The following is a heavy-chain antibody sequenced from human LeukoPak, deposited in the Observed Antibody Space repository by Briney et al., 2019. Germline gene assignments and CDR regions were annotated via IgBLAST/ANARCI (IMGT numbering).Heavy chain of an antibody. V-gene: IGHV4-4*02. D-gene: IGHD3-22*01. J-gene: IGHJ4*02. CDR1: GGSISSSNW. CDR2: IYHSGST. CDR3: ARTYYYDSSGYYYTIDY. Sequence: SETLSLTCAVSGGSISSSNWWSWVRQPPGKGLEWIGEIYHSGSTNYNPSLKSRVTISVDKSKNQFSLKLSSVTAADTAVYYCARTYYYDSSGYYYTIDYWGQGTLVTVSS.